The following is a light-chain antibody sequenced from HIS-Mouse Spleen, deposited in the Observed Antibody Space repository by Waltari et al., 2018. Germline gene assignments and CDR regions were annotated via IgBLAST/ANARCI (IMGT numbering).Light chain of an antibody. CDR1: QSVSSN. J-gene: IGKJ2*01. CDR2: GAS. V-gene: IGKV3-15*01. CDR3: QQYNNWPILYT. Sequence: EIVMTQSPATLSVSPGERATLSCRASQSVSSNLAWYQQKPGQAPRLRIYGASTRATGIPARFSGSGSGTEFTLTISSLQSEDFAVYYCQQYNNWPILYTFGQVTKLEIK.